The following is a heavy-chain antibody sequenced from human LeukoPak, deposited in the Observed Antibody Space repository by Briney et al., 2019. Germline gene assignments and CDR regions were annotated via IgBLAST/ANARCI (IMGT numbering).Heavy chain of an antibody. CDR3: ARQESTVASHF. V-gene: IGHV5-51*01. Sequence: GESLKISCQGSGYTFTNYWIAWVRQMPGKGLEWMGIIYPSDSDTKYSPSFEGQVTISVDKSINTAYLQWSSLKASDSAMYYCARQESTVASHFWGQGTLVTVSS. D-gene: IGHD4-17*01. CDR1: GYTFTNYW. J-gene: IGHJ4*02. CDR2: IYPSDSDT.